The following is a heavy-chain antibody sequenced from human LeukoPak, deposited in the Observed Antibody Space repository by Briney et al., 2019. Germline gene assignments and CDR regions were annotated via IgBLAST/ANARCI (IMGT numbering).Heavy chain of an antibody. CDR1: GFTFSSYE. J-gene: IGHJ6*03. D-gene: IGHD2-15*01. CDR2: ISSSGSTI. CDR3: ARVPLVGYCSGGSCRSSQNYYYYYYMDV. V-gene: IGHV3-48*03. Sequence: GGSLRLSCAASGFTFSSYEMNWVRQAPGKGLEWVSYISSSGSTIYYADSVKGRFTISRDNAKNSLYLQMNSLRAEDTAVYYCARVPLVGYCSGGSCRSSQNYYYYYYMDVWGKGTTVTVSS.